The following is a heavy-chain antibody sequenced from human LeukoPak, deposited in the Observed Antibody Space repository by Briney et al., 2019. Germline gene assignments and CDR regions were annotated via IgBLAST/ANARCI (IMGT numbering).Heavy chain of an antibody. V-gene: IGHV4-59*02. Sequence: SETLSLTCTVSGGSVSSYHWSWLRQPPGKGLEWIGCIYSSGSTVYNPSLKSRVSISVDTSKNQFSLKLTSVTAADTAVYYCARIRYYYDSSGYYPAFDIWGQGTMVTVSS. J-gene: IGHJ3*02. D-gene: IGHD3-22*01. CDR1: GGSVSSYH. CDR3: ARIRYYYDSSGYYPAFDI. CDR2: IYSSGST.